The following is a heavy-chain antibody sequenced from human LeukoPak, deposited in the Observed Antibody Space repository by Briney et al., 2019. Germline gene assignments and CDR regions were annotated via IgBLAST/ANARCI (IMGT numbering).Heavy chain of an antibody. CDR1: GGSISSSSYY. V-gene: IGHV4-61*05. J-gene: IGHJ4*02. Sequence: SETLSLTCTVSGGSISSSSYYWGWIRQPPGKGLEWIGYIYYSGSTNYNPSLKSRVTISIDTSKNQFSLKLSSVTAADTAVYYCAKSSGSYYNVDFDYWGQGTLVTVSP. CDR3: AKSSGSYYNVDFDY. CDR2: IYYSGST. D-gene: IGHD3-10*01.